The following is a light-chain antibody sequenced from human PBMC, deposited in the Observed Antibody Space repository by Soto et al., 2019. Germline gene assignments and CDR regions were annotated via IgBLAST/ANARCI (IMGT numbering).Light chain of an antibody. Sequence: AIQLTQSPSSLSASVGDRVTITCRASQGISSALAWYQQKPGKAPKLLIYEASILQSGVPSRFSGSGSGTEFTLTISSLQPDDFATYYCQHYNSYSEAFGQGTKVDIK. CDR1: QGISSA. CDR3: QHYNSYSEA. V-gene: IGKV1-13*02. CDR2: EAS. J-gene: IGKJ1*01.